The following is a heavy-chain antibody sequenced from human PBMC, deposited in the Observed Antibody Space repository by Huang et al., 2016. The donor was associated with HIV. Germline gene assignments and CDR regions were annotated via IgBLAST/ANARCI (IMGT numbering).Heavy chain of an antibody. Sequence: QMQLQQRGAGLLKPSETLSLTCGVSGGSFTGNYLTWIRQAPGKGLEWIGEVNDSGAINYTPSLNVRVTISLDKSNRELSLNLRSVTAADTAVYYCARQWTILEWLLGLDVWGQGTTVIVSS. D-gene: IGHD3-3*01. V-gene: IGHV4-34*02. CDR1: GGSFTGNY. CDR2: VNDSGAI. CDR3: ARQWTILEWLLGLDV. J-gene: IGHJ6*02.